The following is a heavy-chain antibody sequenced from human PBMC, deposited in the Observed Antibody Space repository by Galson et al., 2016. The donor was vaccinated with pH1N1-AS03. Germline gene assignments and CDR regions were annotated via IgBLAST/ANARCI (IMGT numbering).Heavy chain of an antibody. V-gene: IGHV3-30-3*01. CDR1: GFTFSSHS. D-gene: IGHD1-1*01. CDR2: ISYHGNNK. Sequence: SLRLSCAASGFTFSSHSMHWARQAPDEGLEWVAGISYHGNNKFYAHSVKGRFPISRDSLQNTLDLQMNSLSAEDSAVYFGARETTRAGECDLRVRGTVVTVSS. J-gene: IGHJ3*01. CDR3: ARETTRAGECDL.